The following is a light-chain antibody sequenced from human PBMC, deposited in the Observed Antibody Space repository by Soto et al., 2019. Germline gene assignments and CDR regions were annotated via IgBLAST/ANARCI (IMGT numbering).Light chain of an antibody. Sequence: DIQMTQSPSSLSASVGDRVTITCPASQGISSYLAWYQQKPGKVPKLLIYGASTLHSEVPSRFSGSGSGTDLTLTINSLQPEDVATYYCQQYNSVPNTFGPGTKVDIK. CDR2: GAS. CDR3: QQYNSVPNT. CDR1: QGISSY. V-gene: IGKV1-27*01. J-gene: IGKJ3*01.